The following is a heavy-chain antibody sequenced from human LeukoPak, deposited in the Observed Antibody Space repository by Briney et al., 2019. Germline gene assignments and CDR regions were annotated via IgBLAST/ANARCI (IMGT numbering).Heavy chain of an antibody. CDR3: ARDRNLGAAAGTRNDY. D-gene: IGHD6-13*01. J-gene: IGHJ4*02. CDR1: GYTFTSYG. CDR2: ISYYNGNT. V-gene: IGHV1-18*01. Sequence: ASVKVSCKASGYTFTSYGISWVRQAPGQGLEWMGWISYYNGNTNYAQKLQGRATMTTETSTSTAYIELRRLRSDDTAVYYCARDRNLGAAAGTRNDYWGQGTLVTVSS.